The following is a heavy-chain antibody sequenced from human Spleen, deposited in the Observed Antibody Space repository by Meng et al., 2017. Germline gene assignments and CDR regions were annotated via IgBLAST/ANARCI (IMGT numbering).Heavy chain of an antibody. J-gene: IGHJ4*02. V-gene: IGHV3-74*02. CDR3: ARRDCSSASCYLIDY. CDR2: INNDGGSR. Sequence: EVQLVDSGGGLVQPGVSLRLSCAASGFTFSDYYMDWVSRINNDGGSRNYADSVKGRFIISRDNSKNTLYLQMNSLRGDDTAVYYCARRDCSSASCYLIDYWGQGTLVTVSS. D-gene: IGHD2-2*01. CDR1: GFTFSDYY.